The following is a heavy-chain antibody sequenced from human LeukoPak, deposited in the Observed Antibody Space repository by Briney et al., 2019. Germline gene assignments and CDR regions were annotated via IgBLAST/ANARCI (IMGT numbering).Heavy chain of an antibody. CDR2: ISWNSGSI. V-gene: IGHV3-9*01. Sequence: PGGSLRLSCAASGFTFSSYAMGWVRQAPGKGLEWVSGISWNSGSIGYADSVKGRFTISRDNAKNSLYLQMNSLRAEDTALYYCAKDMAVAGTGWFDPWGQGTLVTVSS. CDR1: GFTFSSYA. CDR3: AKDMAVAGTGWFDP. J-gene: IGHJ5*02. D-gene: IGHD6-19*01.